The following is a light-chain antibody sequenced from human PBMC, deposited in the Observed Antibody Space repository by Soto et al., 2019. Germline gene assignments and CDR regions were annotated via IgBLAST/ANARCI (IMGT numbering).Light chain of an antibody. CDR1: QSVATN. CDR3: KQYKEWPPFT. J-gene: IGKJ5*01. CDR2: GAS. V-gene: IGKV3-15*01. Sequence: EIVMTQSPATLSVSPGERATLSCRALQSVATNLAWYQQKPGQAPRLLILGASTRATGIPARFSGSGSGTEFTLSISSLQSEDFAVYYCKQYKEWPPFTFGQGTRLEI.